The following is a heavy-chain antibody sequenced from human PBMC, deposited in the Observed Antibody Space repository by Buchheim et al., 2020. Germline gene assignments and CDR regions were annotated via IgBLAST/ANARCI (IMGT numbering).Heavy chain of an antibody. D-gene: IGHD4-17*01. Sequence: EVQLVESGGGLVQPGGSLRLSCVASGFTFSSYWMSWVRQAPGKGLEWVANIKQDGSEKYYVDSVKGRFTISRDNAKNSLYLQMNSLGAEDTAVYYCARVKGNGDYGGVIDYWGQGTL. V-gene: IGHV3-7*01. CDR1: GFTFSSYW. J-gene: IGHJ4*02. CDR3: ARVKGNGDYGGVIDY. CDR2: IKQDGSEK.